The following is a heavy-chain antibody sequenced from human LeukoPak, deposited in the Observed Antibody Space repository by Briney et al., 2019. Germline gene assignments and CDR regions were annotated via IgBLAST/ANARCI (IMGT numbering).Heavy chain of an antibody. J-gene: IGHJ4*02. CDR1: GGSISSYY. D-gene: IGHD6-19*01. CDR2: IYYSGST. Sequence: SETLSLTCTISGGSISSYYWSWIRQPPGKGLEWIGYIYYSGSTNYNPSLKTRVTISVDTSKNQFSLKLSSVTAADTAVYYCARHSGSRTKYYYFDYWGQGTLVTVSS. CDR3: ARHSGSRTKYYYFDY. V-gene: IGHV4-59*01.